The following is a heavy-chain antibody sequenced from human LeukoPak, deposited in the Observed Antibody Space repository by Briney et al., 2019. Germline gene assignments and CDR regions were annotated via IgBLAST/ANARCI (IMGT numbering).Heavy chain of an antibody. CDR3: ARQIASAGTAGFDF. J-gene: IGHJ4*02. D-gene: IGHD6-13*01. CDR1: DGSISSYY. CDR2: IYSTGST. V-gene: IGHV4-4*07. Sequence: SETLSLTCTVSDGSISSYYWSWIRQPAGKGLEWIGRIYSTGSTNYNPSLKSRVTMSVDTSKYQFSLRLRSVTTADTAVYYCARQIASAGTAGFDFWGQGALVTVSS.